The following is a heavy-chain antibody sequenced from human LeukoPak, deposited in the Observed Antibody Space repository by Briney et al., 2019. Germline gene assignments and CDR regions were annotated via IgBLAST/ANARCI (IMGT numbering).Heavy chain of an antibody. V-gene: IGHV1-69*04. D-gene: IGHD1-26*01. CDR2: IIPILGIA. J-gene: IGHJ4*02. CDR3: ARDNDSGSSNI. CDR1: GGTFSSYA. Sequence: SVKVSCKASGGTFSSYAISWVRQAPGQGLEWMGRIIPILGIANYAQKFQGRATITADKSTSTAYMELSSLRSEDTAVYYCARDNDSGSSNIWGQGTLVTVSS.